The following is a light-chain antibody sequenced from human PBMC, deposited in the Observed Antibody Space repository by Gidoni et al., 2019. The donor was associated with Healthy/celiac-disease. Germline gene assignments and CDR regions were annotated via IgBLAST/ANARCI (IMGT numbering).Light chain of an antibody. CDR3: QQYYTTPFT. Sequence: DIVMTQSPDSLAVSLGERATINCKSSQSVLYSSNNKNYLAWYQQKLGQPPKLLIYWASTRESGVPDRFSGSGSGTDFTLTINSLQAEDVAVYYCQQYYTTPFTFGGGTKVEIK. V-gene: IGKV4-1*01. CDR2: WAS. J-gene: IGKJ4*01. CDR1: QSVLYSSNNKNY.